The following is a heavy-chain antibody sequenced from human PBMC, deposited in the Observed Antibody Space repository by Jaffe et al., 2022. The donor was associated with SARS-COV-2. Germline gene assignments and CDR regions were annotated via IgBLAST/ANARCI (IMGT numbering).Heavy chain of an antibody. CDR2: IYYSGST. V-gene: IGHV4-59*01. Sequence: QVQLQESGPGLVKPSETLSLTCTVSGGSISSYYWSWIRQPPGKGLEWIGYIYYSGSTNYNPSLKSRVTISVDTSKNQFSLKLSSVTAADTAVYYCARVNYYGSGSYAPFDPWGQGTLVTVSS. J-gene: IGHJ5*02. CDR3: ARVNYYGSGSYAPFDP. D-gene: IGHD3-10*01. CDR1: GGSISSYY.